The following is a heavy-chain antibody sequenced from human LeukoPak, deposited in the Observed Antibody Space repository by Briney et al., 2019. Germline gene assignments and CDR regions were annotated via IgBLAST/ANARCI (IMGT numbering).Heavy chain of an antibody. D-gene: IGHD1-26*01. V-gene: IGHV1-8*01. CDR1: GYTFTSYD. J-gene: IGHJ6*02. CDR3: ARAGFGSSTVYYYYGMDV. Sequence: ASVKVSCKASGYTFTSYDINWVRQATGQGLEWMGWMNPNSGNTGYAQKLQGRVTMTTDTSTSTAYMELRSLRSDDTAVYYCARAGFGSSTVYYYYGMDVWGQGTTVTVSS. CDR2: MNPNSGNT.